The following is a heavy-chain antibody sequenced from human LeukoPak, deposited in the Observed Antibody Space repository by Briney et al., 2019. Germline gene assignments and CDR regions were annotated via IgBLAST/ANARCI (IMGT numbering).Heavy chain of an antibody. D-gene: IGHD5-18*01. CDR2: IYYSGST. V-gene: IGHV4-39*07. CDR3: ARVDTAMVLDY. CDR1: GGSISSSSYY. J-gene: IGHJ4*02. Sequence: SETLSLTCTVSGGSISSSSYYWGWIRQPPGKGLEWIGSIYYSGSTYYNPSLKSRVTISVDTSKNQFSLKLSSVTAADTAVYYCARVDTAMVLDYWGQGTLVTVSS.